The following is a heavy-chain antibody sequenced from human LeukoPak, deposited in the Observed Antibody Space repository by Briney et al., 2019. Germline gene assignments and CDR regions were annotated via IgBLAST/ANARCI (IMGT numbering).Heavy chain of an antibody. CDR1: GYTFTAYY. CDR2: INPNGGGT. V-gene: IGHV1-2*02. J-gene: IGHJ4*02. Sequence: ASVKVSCKASGYTFTAYYIHWVRQAPGQGLEWMGWINPNGGGTNYAQKFQGRVTMTRDTSISTAYMELSRLESDDTAVYYCARDESLKLDHWGQGTLVTVSS. CDR3: ARDESLKLDH.